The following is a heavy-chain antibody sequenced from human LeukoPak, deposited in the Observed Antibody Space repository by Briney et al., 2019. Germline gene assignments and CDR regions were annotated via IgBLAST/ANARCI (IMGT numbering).Heavy chain of an antibody. V-gene: IGHV3-74*01. CDR2: INNVGSTT. CDR3: AREVSGSSYFDY. Sequence: GSLRLSCAASGFTFSTYWMHWVRQAPGKGLVWVSRINNVGSTTTYADSVKGRFTISRDNAKNTLYLQMNSLRVEDTAVYYCAREVSGSSYFDYWGQGTQVTVSS. J-gene: IGHJ4*02. D-gene: IGHD1-26*01. CDR1: GFTFSTYW.